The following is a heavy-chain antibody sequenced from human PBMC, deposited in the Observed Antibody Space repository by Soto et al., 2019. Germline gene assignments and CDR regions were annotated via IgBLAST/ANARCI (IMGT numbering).Heavy chain of an antibody. V-gene: IGHV3-30*18. Sequence: GGSLRLSCAASGFTFSSYGMHWVRQAPGKGLEWVAVISYDGSNKYYADSVKGRFTISRDNSKNTLYLQMNSLRAEDTAVYYCAKVHYDILTGSNYYYGMDVWGQGTTVTVSS. D-gene: IGHD3-9*01. J-gene: IGHJ6*02. CDR1: GFTFSSYG. CDR3: AKVHYDILTGSNYYYGMDV. CDR2: ISYDGSNK.